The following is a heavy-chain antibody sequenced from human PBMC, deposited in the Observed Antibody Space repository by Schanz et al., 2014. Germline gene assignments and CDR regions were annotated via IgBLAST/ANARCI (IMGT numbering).Heavy chain of an antibody. CDR1: GYTFTDYH. CDR2: INPNSGGT. V-gene: IGHV1-2*06. Sequence: QVQLVQSGAEVKKPGASVKVSCKASGYTFTDYHIHWVRQAPGQGLEWMGRINPNSGGTNFAQKFQGRVTMTRDTSTSTAYMELSRLRSDDTAVHYCARVSTGSYSDAFHMWGRGTMVSVSS. CDR3: ARVSTGSYSDAFHM. D-gene: IGHD1-26*01. J-gene: IGHJ3*02.